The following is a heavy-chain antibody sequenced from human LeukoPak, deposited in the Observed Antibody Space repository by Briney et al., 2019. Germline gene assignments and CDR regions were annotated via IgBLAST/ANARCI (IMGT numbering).Heavy chain of an antibody. J-gene: IGHJ4*02. CDR2: IYYSGST. Sequence: PSETLSLTCTVSGGSISSGGYYWSWIRQHPGKGLEWIGYIYYSGSTYYNPSLKSRVTISVDTSKNQFSLKLSSVTAADTAVYYCATCIAAAGDYDYWGQGTLVTVSS. CDR1: GGSISSGGYY. D-gene: IGHD6-13*01. V-gene: IGHV4-31*03. CDR3: ATCIAAAGDYDY.